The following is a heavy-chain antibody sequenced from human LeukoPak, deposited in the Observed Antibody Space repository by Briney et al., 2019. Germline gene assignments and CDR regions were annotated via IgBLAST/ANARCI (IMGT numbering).Heavy chain of an antibody. V-gene: IGHV5-51*01. D-gene: IGHD1-26*01. CDR3: ARRSAGTPYFDY. CDR1: GYSFTSYW. J-gene: IGHJ4*02. CDR2: IYPGDSDT. Sequence: GESLKISCRGSGYSFTSYWIGWVRQMPGKGLEWMGIIYPGDSDTRYSASFQGQVTIPADKSINTAYLQWSSLKASDTAMFYCARRSAGTPYFDYWGQGTLVTVSS.